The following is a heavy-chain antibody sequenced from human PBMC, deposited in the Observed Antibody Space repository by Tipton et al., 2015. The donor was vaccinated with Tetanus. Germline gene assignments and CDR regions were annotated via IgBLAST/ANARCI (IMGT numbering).Heavy chain of an antibody. CDR1: GGSISSYY. CDR2: IYYSGST. Sequence: TLSLTCTVSGGSISSYYWSWIRQPPGKGLEWIGYIYYSGSTNYNPSLKSRVTISVDTSKNQFSLKLSSVTAADTAVYYCARGRIAARPPDPPDYWGQGTLVTVSS. V-gene: IGHV4-59*01. J-gene: IGHJ4*02. D-gene: IGHD6-6*01. CDR3: ARGRIAARPPDPPDY.